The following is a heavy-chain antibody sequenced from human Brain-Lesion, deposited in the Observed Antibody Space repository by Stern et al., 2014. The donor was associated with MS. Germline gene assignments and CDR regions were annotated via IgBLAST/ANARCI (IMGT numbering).Heavy chain of an antibody. Sequence: QVQLVQSGGGVVQPGRSLRLSCAASGFTFSNYGMHWVRQAPGKGLEWVAGISYDGSNQDYADSVKVRFTISRDNSKNTLYLQMNSLRAEDTAVYYCAKLHPPITMVRGYFDYWGQGTLVTVSS. J-gene: IGHJ4*02. D-gene: IGHD3-10*01. CDR3: AKLHPPITMVRGYFDY. V-gene: IGHV3-30*18. CDR2: ISYDGSNQ. CDR1: GFTFSNYG.